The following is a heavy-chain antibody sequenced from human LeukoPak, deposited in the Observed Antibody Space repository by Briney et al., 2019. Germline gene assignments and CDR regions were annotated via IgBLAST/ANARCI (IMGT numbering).Heavy chain of an antibody. CDR1: GFTFTSYG. Sequence: PGGSLRLSCGAAGFTFTSYGLHWVRQAPGKGLEWVAFVRHDGSSKNYADSVKGRFSISRDNSKNTLYLQMNSLRAEDTAVYYCAKGVKVPVLRYFSYYMGVWGKGTTVTISS. D-gene: IGHD3-9*01. V-gene: IGHV3-30*02. CDR2: VRHDGSSK. CDR3: AKGVKVPVLRYFSYYMGV. J-gene: IGHJ6*03.